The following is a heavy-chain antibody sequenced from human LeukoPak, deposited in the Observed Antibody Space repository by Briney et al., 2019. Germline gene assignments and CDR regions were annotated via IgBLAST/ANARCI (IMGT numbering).Heavy chain of an antibody. Sequence: GGSLRLSCAASGFIFSNYGMHWVRQAPGKGLEWVAVISYDGSNKYYADSVKGRFTISRDNSGNMLYLQMNSLRAEDTAVYYSTRDWNDLDYWGQGTLVTVSS. J-gene: IGHJ4*02. CDR2: ISYDGSNK. V-gene: IGHV3-30*03. CDR1: GFIFSNYG. CDR3: TRDWNDLDY. D-gene: IGHD1-1*01.